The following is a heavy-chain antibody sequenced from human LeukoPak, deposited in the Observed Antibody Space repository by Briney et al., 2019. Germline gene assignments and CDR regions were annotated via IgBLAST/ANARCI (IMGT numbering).Heavy chain of an antibody. D-gene: IGHD2-15*01. V-gene: IGHV4-30-4*01. CDR3: ARVDVVGEYYSDY. CDR1: GGSISSGDYY. CDR2: IYYSGST. Sequence: SETLSLTCTVSGGSISSGDYYWSWIRQPPGKGLEWIGYIYYSGSTYYNPSLKSRVTISVDTSKNQFSLKLSSVTAADTAVYYCARVDVVGEYYSDYWGQGTLVTVSS. J-gene: IGHJ4*02.